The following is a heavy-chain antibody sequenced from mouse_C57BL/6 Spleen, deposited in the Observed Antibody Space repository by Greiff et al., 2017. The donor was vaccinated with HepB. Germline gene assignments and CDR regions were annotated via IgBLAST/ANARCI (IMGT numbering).Heavy chain of an antibody. D-gene: IGHD4-1*01. CDR2: ISSGSSTI. Sequence: EVMLVESGGGLVKPGGSLKLSCAASGFTFSDYGMHWVRQAPEKGLEWVAYISSGSSTIYYADTVKGRFTISRDNAKNNLFLQMTSLRSEDTAMYYCASNWVFDYWGQGTTLTVAS. CDR1: GFTFSDYG. CDR3: ASNWVFDY. J-gene: IGHJ2*01. V-gene: IGHV5-17*01.